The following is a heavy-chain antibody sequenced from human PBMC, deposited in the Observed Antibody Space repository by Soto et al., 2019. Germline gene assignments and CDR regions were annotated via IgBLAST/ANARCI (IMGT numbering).Heavy chain of an antibody. V-gene: IGHV1-3*01. J-gene: IGHJ4*02. D-gene: IGHD2-15*01. Sequence: ASVKVSCKASVYTFTSYAIHWVRQAPGQRREWMGWINAGNGNTKYSQKFQGRVTITRDTSASTAYMELSSLRSEDTAVYYCARDSPLGYCSGGSCFDPKYYFDYWGQGTLVTVSS. CDR3: ARDSPLGYCSGGSCFDPKYYFDY. CDR1: VYTFTSYA. CDR2: INAGNGNT.